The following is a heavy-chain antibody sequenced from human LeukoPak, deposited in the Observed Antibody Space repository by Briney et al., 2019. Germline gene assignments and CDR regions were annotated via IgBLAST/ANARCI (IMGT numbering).Heavy chain of an antibody. J-gene: IGHJ4*02. Sequence: GGSLRLSCAASGFSFSKYWMHWVRQTPGEGLVWVSRIKEDGTYTSYADSVKGRFTISRDNARNTVFLQMNSLRAEDTAVYYCARDFDMGITPGDDFDFWGQGTLVTVSS. CDR3: ARDFDMGITPGDDFDF. V-gene: IGHV3-74*01. CDR1: GFSFSKYW. D-gene: IGHD3-9*01. CDR2: IKEDGTYT.